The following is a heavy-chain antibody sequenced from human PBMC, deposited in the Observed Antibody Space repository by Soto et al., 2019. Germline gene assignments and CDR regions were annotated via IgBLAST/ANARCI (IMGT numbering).Heavy chain of an antibody. Sequence: GGSLRLSCAASGFTFSSYSMNWVRQAPGKGLEWVSSISSSSSYIYYADSVKGRFTISRDNAKNSLYLQMNSLRAEDTAVYYCARDHLVRGRDYYGMDVWGQGTTVTVSS. CDR2: ISSSSSYI. J-gene: IGHJ6*02. CDR1: GFTFSSYS. V-gene: IGHV3-21*01. CDR3: ARDHLVRGRDYYGMDV. D-gene: IGHD3-10*01.